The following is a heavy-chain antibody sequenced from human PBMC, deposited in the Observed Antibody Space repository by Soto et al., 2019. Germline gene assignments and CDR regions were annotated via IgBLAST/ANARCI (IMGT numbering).Heavy chain of an antibody. V-gene: IGHV1-58*01. Sequence: GASVKVSCKASGFTFTSSAVQWVRQARGQRLEWIGWIVVGSGNTNYAQKFQERVTITRDISTSTAYMELSSLRSEDTAVYYCARAGVSESSSWFDPWGQGTLVTVSS. D-gene: IGHD3-3*01. CDR3: ARAGVSESSSWFDP. J-gene: IGHJ5*02. CDR2: IVVGSGNT. CDR1: GFTFTSSA.